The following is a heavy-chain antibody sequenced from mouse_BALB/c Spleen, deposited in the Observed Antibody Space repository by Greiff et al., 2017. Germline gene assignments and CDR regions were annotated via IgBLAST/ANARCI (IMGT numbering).Heavy chain of an antibody. V-gene: IGHV1S16*01. CDR2: INPSNGGT. CDR1: GYTFTSYY. CDR3: TRGPPTWFAY. J-gene: IGHJ3*01. Sequence: QVQLQQPGAELVKPGASVKLSCKASGYTFTSYYMYWVKQRPGQGLEWIGGINPSNGGTNFNEKFKSKATLTVDKSSSTAYMQLSSLTSEDSAVYYCTRGPPTWFAYWGQGTLVTVSA.